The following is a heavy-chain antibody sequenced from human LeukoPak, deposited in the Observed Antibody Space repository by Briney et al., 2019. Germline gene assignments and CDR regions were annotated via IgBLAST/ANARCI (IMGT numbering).Heavy chain of an antibody. J-gene: IGHJ2*01. CDR2: ISDNGGST. CDR1: GFIFSNYA. CDR3: ARDRRIGVFWYFDF. D-gene: IGHD3-3*01. V-gene: IGHV3-23*01. Sequence: GGSLRLSCAASGFIFSNYAMTWVRQAPGKGLEWVSSISDNGGSTYYADSVKGRFTISRDNSKNTLYLQINTLRVEDTAVYYCARDRRIGVFWYFDFWGRGTRVAVSS.